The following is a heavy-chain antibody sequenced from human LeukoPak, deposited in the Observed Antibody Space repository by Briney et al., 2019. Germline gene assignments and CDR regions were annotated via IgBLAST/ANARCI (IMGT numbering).Heavy chain of an antibody. D-gene: IGHD6-19*01. CDR2: ISSSGNTI. CDR1: GFTFRDYY. J-gene: IGHJ4*02. Sequence: GGSLRLSCAASGFTFRDYYMSWIRQAPGKGLEWVSYISSSGNTIYYTDSVKGRFTNSRDNAKNSLYLQMNSLTAEDTAVYYCARDYGSGWYVDYWGQGTLVTVSS. V-gene: IGHV3-11*04. CDR3: ARDYGSGWYVDY.